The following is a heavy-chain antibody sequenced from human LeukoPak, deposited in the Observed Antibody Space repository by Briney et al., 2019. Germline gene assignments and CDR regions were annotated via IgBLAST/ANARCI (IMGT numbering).Heavy chain of an antibody. CDR2: IWYDGSNK. J-gene: IGHJ5*02. CDR3: AREYSSSWYLWFDP. CDR1: GFTFSSYG. V-gene: IGHV3-33*01. D-gene: IGHD6-13*01. Sequence: GGSLRLSCAASGFTFSSYGMHWVRQAPGKGLEWVAVIWYDGSNKHYADSVKGRFTISRDNSKNTLYLQMNSLRAEDTAVYYCAREYSSSWYLWFDPWGQGTLVTVSS.